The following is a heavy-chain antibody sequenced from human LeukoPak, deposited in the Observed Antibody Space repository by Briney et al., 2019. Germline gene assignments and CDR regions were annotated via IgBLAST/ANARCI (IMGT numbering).Heavy chain of an antibody. CDR3: ASPWGIAVAGPLDY. Sequence: ASVKVSCKASGYTFTGYYMHWVRQAPAQGLEWMGWINPNSGGTNYAQKFQGRVTMTRDTSISTAYMELSRLRSDDTAVYYCASPWGIAVAGPLDYWGQGTLVTVSS. D-gene: IGHD6-19*01. CDR2: INPNSGGT. CDR1: GYTFTGYY. J-gene: IGHJ4*02. V-gene: IGHV1-2*02.